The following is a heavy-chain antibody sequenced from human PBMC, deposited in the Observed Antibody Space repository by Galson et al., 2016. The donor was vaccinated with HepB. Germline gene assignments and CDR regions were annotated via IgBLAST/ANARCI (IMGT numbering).Heavy chain of an antibody. J-gene: IGHJ5*01. Sequence: SVKVSCKASGYKFTNNGISWVRQAPGQGLEWVGWISAKSGDTDFATNFQGRVTLTRDTPTSTVYMQLTSLKSDDTAMYYCAKDVQYRFASWGQGTLVAVSS. D-gene: IGHD1-1*01. CDR2: ISAKSGDT. CDR3: AKDVQYRFAS. V-gene: IGHV1-18*01. CDR1: GYKFTNNG.